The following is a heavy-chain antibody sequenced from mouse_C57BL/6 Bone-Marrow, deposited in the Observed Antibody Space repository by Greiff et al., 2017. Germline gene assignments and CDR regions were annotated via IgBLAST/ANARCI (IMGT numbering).Heavy chain of an antibody. CDR2: ILPGSGST. V-gene: IGHV1-9*01. CDR1: DYTFPCHC. CDR3: ARERNFVYAKDY. J-gene: IGHJ4*01. Sequence: VQLQQSGADLMQPGASLKLSCKSTDYTFPCHCIEWVHQTPGHGLELVGEILPGSGSTNYTENFEGKVPITADTSTNTPYMQLSSLTTEDTAIYYCARERNFVYAKDYWGQGTSVTVSS.